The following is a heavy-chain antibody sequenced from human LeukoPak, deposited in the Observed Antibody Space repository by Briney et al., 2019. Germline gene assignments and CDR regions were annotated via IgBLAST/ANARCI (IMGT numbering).Heavy chain of an antibody. CDR3: AREDYYDSSGYLERGYFDY. CDR2: IYRSGST. D-gene: IGHD3-22*01. V-gene: IGHV4-38-2*02. Sequence: PSETLSLTCTVSGYAISRGYYWGWIRQPPGKGLEWIGSIYRSGSTYYNPSLNSRVAISVDTSKNQFSLKLSSVTAADTAVYYCAREDYYDSSGYLERGYFDYWGQGTLVTVSS. J-gene: IGHJ4*02. CDR1: GYAISRGYY.